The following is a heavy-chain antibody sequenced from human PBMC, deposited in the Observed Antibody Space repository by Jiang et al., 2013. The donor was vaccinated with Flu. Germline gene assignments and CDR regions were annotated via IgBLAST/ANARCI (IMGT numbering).Heavy chain of an antibody. CDR1: GGSISSSY. D-gene: IGHD2-8*01. J-gene: IGHJ3*02. Sequence: VQLVESGPGLVKPSETLSLTCTVSGGSISSSYWSWIRQPPGKGLEWIGYFYTSGSTNYNPSLKSRATMSLDTSKSQLSLRLSSVTAADTAMYYCARLRDHGDAFDMWGQGTMVTVSS. CDR2: FYTSGST. V-gene: IGHV4-4*09. CDR3: ARLRDHGDAFDM.